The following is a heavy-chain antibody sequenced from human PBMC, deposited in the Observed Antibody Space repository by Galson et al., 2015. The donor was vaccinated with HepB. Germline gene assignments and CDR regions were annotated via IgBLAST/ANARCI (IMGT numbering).Heavy chain of an antibody. Sequence: SLRLSCAASGFNFNYYNMNWVRQAPGKGLEWISFISSSSSSIYYADSVRGRFTISRDNAKNSLYLQMDNLRAEDTAFYYCAIVSTSYIVLVPAPDYWGQGTLVTVS. CDR2: ISSSSSSI. J-gene: IGHJ4*02. V-gene: IGHV3-48*01. CDR1: GFNFNYYN. D-gene: IGHD2-8*02. CDR3: AIVSTSYIVLVPAPDY.